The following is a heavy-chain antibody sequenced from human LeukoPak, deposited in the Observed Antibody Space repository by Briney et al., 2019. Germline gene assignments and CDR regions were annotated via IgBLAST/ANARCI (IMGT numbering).Heavy chain of an antibody. Sequence: GGSLRLSCAASGFTFSSYAMSWVRQAPGKGLEWVSAISGSGGSTYYADSVKGRFTISRDNAKNSLYLQMNSLRAEDTAVYYCARDLDDYGDYVAIVWGQGTLVTVSS. CDR3: ARDLDDYGDYVAIV. J-gene: IGHJ4*02. CDR1: GFTFSSYA. CDR2: ISGSGGST. D-gene: IGHD4-17*01. V-gene: IGHV3-23*01.